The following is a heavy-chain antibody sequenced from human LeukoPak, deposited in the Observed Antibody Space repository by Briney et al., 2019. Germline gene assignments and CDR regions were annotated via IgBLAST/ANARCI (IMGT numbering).Heavy chain of an antibody. Sequence: SETPSLTCTVSGGSISSGSYYWSWIRQPAGKGLEWIGRIYTSASTNYSPSLKSRVTISVDTSKNQFSLKLSSVTAADTAVYYCAREEYYDFWSGYYYWGQGTLVTVSS. CDR2: IYTSAST. J-gene: IGHJ4*02. V-gene: IGHV4-61*02. CDR1: GGSISSGSYY. D-gene: IGHD3-3*01. CDR3: AREEYYDFWSGYYY.